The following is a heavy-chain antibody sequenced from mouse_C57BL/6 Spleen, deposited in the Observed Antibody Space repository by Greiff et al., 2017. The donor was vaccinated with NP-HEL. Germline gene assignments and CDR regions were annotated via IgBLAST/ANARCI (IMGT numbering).Heavy chain of an antibody. CDR1: GYSITSGYD. CDR2: ISYSGST. Sequence: ESGPGMVKPSQSLSLTCTVTGYSITSGYDWHWIRHFPGNKLEWMGYISYSGSTNYNPSLKSRISITHDTSKNHFFLKLNSVTTEDTATYYCARGYDGYYNGYFDVWGTGTTVTVSS. J-gene: IGHJ1*03. CDR3: ARGYDGYYNGYFDV. D-gene: IGHD2-3*01. V-gene: IGHV3-1*01.